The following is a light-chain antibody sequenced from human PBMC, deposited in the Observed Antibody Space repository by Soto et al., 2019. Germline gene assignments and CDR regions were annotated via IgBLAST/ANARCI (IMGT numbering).Light chain of an antibody. Sequence: DIQMTQSPSTLSGSVGDRVIITFRASQSIGSWLAWYQQQPGKVPKLLIYDASTLESGVPSRFSGSGSGTEFTLTISSLQPDDFATYYCQQYLTYSSLTFGGGTKVDIK. CDR3: QQYLTYSSLT. J-gene: IGKJ4*01. V-gene: IGKV1-5*01. CDR2: DAS. CDR1: QSIGSW.